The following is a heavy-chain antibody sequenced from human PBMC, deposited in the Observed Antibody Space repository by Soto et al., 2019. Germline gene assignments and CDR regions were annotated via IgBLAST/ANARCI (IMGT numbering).Heavy chain of an antibody. CDR1: GGSISSYY. Sequence: SETLSLTCTVSGGSISSYYWSWIRQPAGKGLEWIGRIYTSGSTNYNPSLKSRVTMSVDTSKNQFSLKLSSVTAADTAVYYCARAGCSGGSCYFAGNWFDPWGQGTLVTVSS. CDR3: ARAGCSGGSCYFAGNWFDP. D-gene: IGHD2-15*01. V-gene: IGHV4-4*07. J-gene: IGHJ5*02. CDR2: IYTSGST.